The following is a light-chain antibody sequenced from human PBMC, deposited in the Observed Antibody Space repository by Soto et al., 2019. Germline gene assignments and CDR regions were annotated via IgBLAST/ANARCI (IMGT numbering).Light chain of an antibody. CDR2: AAS. CDR3: QQVNSFPPT. Sequence: DIQMTQSPSSVSASVGDRVTITCRASEGISTWLAWYQEKPGKAPQLLIYAASSLQSGVQSRFSGSGSGTDFTLTNSSLQPEDFATYYCQQVNSFPPTFGHGTRLEIK. CDR1: EGISTW. V-gene: IGKV1D-12*01. J-gene: IGKJ5*01.